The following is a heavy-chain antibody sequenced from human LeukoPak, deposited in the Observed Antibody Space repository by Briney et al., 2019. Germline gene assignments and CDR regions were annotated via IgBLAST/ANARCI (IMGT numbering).Heavy chain of an antibody. Sequence: PGGSLRLSCAASGFTLSSYAMSWVRQAPGKGLEWVSAISGSGGSTYYADSVEGRFTISRDNSKNTLYLQMNSLRAEDTAVYYCAKWGYIAVAGTRGYYFDYWGQGTLVTVSS. CDR2: ISGSGGST. CDR3: AKWGYIAVAGTRGYYFDY. V-gene: IGHV3-23*01. J-gene: IGHJ4*02. D-gene: IGHD6-19*01. CDR1: GFTLSSYA.